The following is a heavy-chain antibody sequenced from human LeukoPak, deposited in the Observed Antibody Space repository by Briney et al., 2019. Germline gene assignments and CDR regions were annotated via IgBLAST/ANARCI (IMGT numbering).Heavy chain of an antibody. CDR1: GYTFTSYG. V-gene: IGHV1-18*01. D-gene: IGHD3-22*01. CDR3: ARGSYYYDSSGYYEPSSGTHAFDI. CDR2: ISAYNGNT. Sequence: ASVKVSCKASGYTFTSYGISWVRQAPGQGLEWMGWISAYNGNTNYAQKLQGRVTMTTDTSTSTAYMELRSLRSDDTAVYYCARGSYYYDSSGYYEPSSGTHAFDIWGQGTMVTVSS. J-gene: IGHJ3*02.